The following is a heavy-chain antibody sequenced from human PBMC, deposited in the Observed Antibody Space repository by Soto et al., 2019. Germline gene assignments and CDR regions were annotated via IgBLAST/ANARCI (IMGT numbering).Heavy chain of an antibody. J-gene: IGHJ4*02. CDR2: IDPSDSYT. V-gene: IGHV5-10-1*01. CDR1: GYRFTSYW. D-gene: IGHD3-16*02. Sequence: GESLKISCNGSGYRFTSYWITWVRQMPGKGLEWMGKIDPSDSYTSYSPSFQGHVSFSVDKSISVAYLQWSSLKASDTAIYYCERRSGGTYRYLFDYWGQGTQVTVSS. CDR3: ERRSGGTYRYLFDY.